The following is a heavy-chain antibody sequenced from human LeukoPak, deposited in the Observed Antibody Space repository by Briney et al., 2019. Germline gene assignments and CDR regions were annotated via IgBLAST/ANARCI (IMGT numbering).Heavy chain of an antibody. CDR1: GFTLTSYA. CDR2: MSSSGDST. V-gene: IGHV3-23*01. D-gene: IGHD5/OR15-5a*01. J-gene: IGHJ5*01. CDR3: TKDLRGWSNS. Sequence: GSLRLSCAASGFTLTSYAMSWVRQAPGKGLEWVSAMSSSGDSTNYADSVKGRFTISRDNSKNTVYLQMNSLRADDTAVYYCTKDLRGWSNSWGQGTLVTVSS.